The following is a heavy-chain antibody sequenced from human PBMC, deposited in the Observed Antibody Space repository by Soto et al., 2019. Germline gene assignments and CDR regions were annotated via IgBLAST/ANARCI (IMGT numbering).Heavy chain of an antibody. CDR1: GGTFSSYA. V-gene: IGHV1-69*12. J-gene: IGHJ5*02. CDR2: ITPIFGTA. Sequence: QVQLVQSGAEVKKPGSSVKVSCKASGGTFSSYAITWVRQAPGQGLEWMGGITPIFGTANYAQKFQGRATITADXSXSXXYMELSSLRSEDTAVYYCARDRGPSSGYYPYWFDPWGQGTLVTVSS. D-gene: IGHD3-22*01. CDR3: ARDRGPSSGYYPYWFDP.